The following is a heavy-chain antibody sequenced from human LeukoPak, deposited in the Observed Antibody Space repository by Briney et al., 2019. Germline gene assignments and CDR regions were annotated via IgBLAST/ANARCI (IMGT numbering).Heavy chain of an antibody. CDR3: ARDLKGYCSGGSCPPNWFDP. Sequence: ASVKVSCKASGYTFTSYGISWVRQAPGQGLEWMGWISAYNGNTNYAQKLQGRVTMTTDTSTSTAYMELRSPGSDDTAVYYCARDLKGYCSGGSCPPNWFDPWGQGTLVTVSS. V-gene: IGHV1-18*01. CDR2: ISAYNGNT. D-gene: IGHD2-15*01. J-gene: IGHJ5*02. CDR1: GYTFTSYG.